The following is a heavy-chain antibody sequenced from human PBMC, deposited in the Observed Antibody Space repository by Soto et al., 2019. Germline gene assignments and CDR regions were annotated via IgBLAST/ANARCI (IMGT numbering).Heavy chain of an antibody. V-gene: IGHV5-51*01. D-gene: IGHD5-12*01. J-gene: IGHJ6*02. Sequence: GESLKISCKGSGYSFTSYWIGWVRQMPGKGLEWMGIIYPGDSDTRYSPSFQGQVTISADKSISTAYLQWSSLKASDTAMYYCARHRGSGWWLRSLLYHHGMDVWGQGTTVTVSS. CDR2: IYPGDSDT. CDR1: GYSFTSYW. CDR3: ARHRGSGWWLRSLLYHHGMDV.